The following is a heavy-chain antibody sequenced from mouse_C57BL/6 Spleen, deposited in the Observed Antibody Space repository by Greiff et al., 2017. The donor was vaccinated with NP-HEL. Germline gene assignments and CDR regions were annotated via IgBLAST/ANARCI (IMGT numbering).Heavy chain of an antibody. J-gene: IGHJ3*01. Sequence: ESGPGLVKPSQSLSLTCSVTGYSITSGYYWNWIRQFPGNKLEWMGYISYDGSNNYNPSLKNRISITRDTSKNQFFLKLNSVTTEDTATYYCARGEDDYGGAWFAYWGQGTLVTVSA. CDR3: ARGEDDYGGAWFAY. V-gene: IGHV3-6*01. CDR2: ISYDGSN. CDR1: GYSITSGYY. D-gene: IGHD2-4*01.